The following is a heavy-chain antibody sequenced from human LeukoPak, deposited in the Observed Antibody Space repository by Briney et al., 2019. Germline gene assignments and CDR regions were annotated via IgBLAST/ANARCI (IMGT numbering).Heavy chain of an antibody. D-gene: IGHD1-26*01. J-gene: IGHJ4*02. CDR2: IWYDGSNK. Sequence: PGRSLRLSCAASGFTFSSYGMHWVRQAPGKGLEWVAVIWYDGSNKYYADSVKGRFTISRDNSKNTLYLQMNSLRAEDTAVYYCANEWELGSFDYWGQGTLVTVSS. CDR1: GFTFSSYG. CDR3: ANEWELGSFDY. V-gene: IGHV3-33*06.